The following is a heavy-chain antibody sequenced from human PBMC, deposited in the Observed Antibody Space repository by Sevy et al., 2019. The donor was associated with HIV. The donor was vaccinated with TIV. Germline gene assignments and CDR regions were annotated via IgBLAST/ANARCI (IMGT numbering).Heavy chain of an antibody. CDR1: GLDFKEAW. Sequence: GGSLRLSCVVSGLDFKEAWMTWVRQAPGKGLEWVGRIKSESDGGTVDYAAPVKGRFTISRDGSRNTLFLEMDSLKTEDTAVYYCASRHIVLGGMDVWGQGTTVTVSS. CDR3: ASRHIVLGGMDV. J-gene: IGHJ6*02. D-gene: IGHD2-21*01. CDR2: IKSESDGGTV. V-gene: IGHV3-15*01.